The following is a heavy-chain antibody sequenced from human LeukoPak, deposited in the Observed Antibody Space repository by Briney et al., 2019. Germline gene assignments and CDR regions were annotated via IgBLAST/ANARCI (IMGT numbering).Heavy chain of an antibody. V-gene: IGHV4-4*02. J-gene: IGHJ4*02. CDR2: IYHSGST. CDR1: GGSISSSNW. D-gene: IGHD2-21*01. Sequence: NPSETLSLTCAVSGGSISSSNWWSWVRQPPGKGLEWIGEIYHSGSTNYNPSLKSRVTISVDKSKNQFSLKLSSVTAADTAVYYCARHIGGLRPYYFDHWGQGTLVTVSS. CDR3: ARHIGGLRPYYFDH.